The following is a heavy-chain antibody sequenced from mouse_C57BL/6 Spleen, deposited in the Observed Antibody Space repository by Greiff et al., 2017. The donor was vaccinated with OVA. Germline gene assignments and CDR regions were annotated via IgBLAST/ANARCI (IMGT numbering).Heavy chain of an antibody. CDR3: ASPGGNYDYCNY. D-gene: IGHD2-1*01. Sequence: QVQLQQSGAELAKPGASVKLSCKASGYTFTSYWMHWVKPRPGQGLEWIGYINPSSGYTKYNQKFKDKATLPADKSSSTAYMQLSSLTYEDSAVYYCASPGGNYDYCNYWSQGTTLTVSS. V-gene: IGHV1-7*01. CDR2: INPSSGYT. J-gene: IGHJ2*01. CDR1: GYTFTSYW.